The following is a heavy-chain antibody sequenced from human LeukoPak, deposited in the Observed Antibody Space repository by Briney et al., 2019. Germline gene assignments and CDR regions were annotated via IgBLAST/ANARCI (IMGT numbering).Heavy chain of an antibody. J-gene: IGHJ3*02. V-gene: IGHV3-21*01. D-gene: IGHD1-14*01. CDR2: ISSSSSYI. Sequence: GGSLRLSCAASGFTFSSYSMNWVRQAPGKGLEWVSSISSSSSYIYYADSVKGRFTISRDNAKNSLYLQMNSLRAEDTAVYYCARNRKGRPDAFDXXXQGTMVTVSS. CDR1: GFTFSSYS. CDR3: ARNRKGRPDAFDX.